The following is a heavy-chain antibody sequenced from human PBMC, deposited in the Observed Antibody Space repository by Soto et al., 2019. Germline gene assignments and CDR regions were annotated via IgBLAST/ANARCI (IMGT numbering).Heavy chain of an antibody. V-gene: IGHV4-38-2*01. D-gene: IGHD3-3*01. J-gene: IGHJ3*02. CDR1: GFSISSGHY. CDR3: ARVIDSYDFWSGYNPARDAFDI. Sequence: PSETLSLTCAVSGFSISSGHYWGWMRQTPGKGLEWIGSTHHSGSTYYSTSLKSRVTISVDTSKNQVSLKLRSVTAADTALYYCARVIDSYDFWSGYNPARDAFDIXGQGTRVTV. CDR2: THHSGST.